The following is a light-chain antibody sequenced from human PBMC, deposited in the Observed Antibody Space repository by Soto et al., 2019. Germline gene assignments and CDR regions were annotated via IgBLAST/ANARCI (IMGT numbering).Light chain of an antibody. J-gene: IGLJ1*01. V-gene: IGLV1-40*01. CDR1: SSNIGAGYD. CDR2: GNS. Sequence: QSVLTQPPSVSGAPGQTVTISCTGSSSNIGAGYDVHWYQQLPGTAPKLLIYGNSNRPSGVPDRFSGSTSGTSASLAITGLQAEDEAYYCCQSDGSRLSAYVFGTGTKLTVL. CDR3: QSDGSRLSAYV.